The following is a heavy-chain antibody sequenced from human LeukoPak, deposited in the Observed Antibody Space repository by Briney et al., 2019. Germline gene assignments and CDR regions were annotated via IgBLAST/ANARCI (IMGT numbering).Heavy chain of an antibody. CDR1: GYIFTSYY. D-gene: IGHD7-27*01. CDR3: ARRAGDHYYFDY. V-gene: IGHV1-46*01. Sequence: ASVKVSCKASGYIFTSYYMHWVRQAPGQGLEWMGIIDPSSGSTSYAQKFQDRVKMTRDTSRSTVYMELSSLRSEDTAVYYCARRAGDHYYFDYWGQGTLVTVSS. J-gene: IGHJ4*02. CDR2: IDPSSGST.